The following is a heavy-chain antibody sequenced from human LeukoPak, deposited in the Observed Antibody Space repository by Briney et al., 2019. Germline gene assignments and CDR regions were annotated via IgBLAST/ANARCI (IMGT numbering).Heavy chain of an antibody. D-gene: IGHD6-13*01. CDR3: ARGESVFGYSSSWYRVGSFDY. Sequence: SQTLSLTCTVSGGSISSGSYYWSWIRQPAGKGLEWIGRIYISGSTNYNPSLKSRVTISVDTSKNQFSLKLSSVTAADTAVYYCARGESVFGYSSSWYRVGSFDYWGQGTLVTVSS. CDR1: GGSISSGSYY. CDR2: IYISGST. J-gene: IGHJ4*02. V-gene: IGHV4-61*02.